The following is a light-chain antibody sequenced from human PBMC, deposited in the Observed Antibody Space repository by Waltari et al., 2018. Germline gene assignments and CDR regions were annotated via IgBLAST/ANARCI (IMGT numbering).Light chain of an antibody. V-gene: IGKV4-1*01. Sequence: DIVVTQSPDSLAVSLGERATINCQSSQSVLFSSNNKNYLAWFQQKPGPPPKLLISWASAREFGVPDRFSGSGSGTYFTLTISSLQPEDVAVYYCQQYYTTPFFGGGTKVEI. J-gene: IGKJ4*01. CDR3: QQYYTTPF. CDR2: WAS. CDR1: QSVLFSSNNKNY.